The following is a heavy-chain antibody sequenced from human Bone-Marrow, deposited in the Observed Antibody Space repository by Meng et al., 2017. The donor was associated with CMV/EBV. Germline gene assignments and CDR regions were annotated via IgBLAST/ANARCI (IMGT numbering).Heavy chain of an antibody. CDR2: MRSKDNSYET. CDR1: GCTCGGSG. CDR3: TIASGQ. D-gene: IGHD1-14*01. Sequence: KLWCADCGCTCGGSGIDWVRQGYGKGLGWIGHMRSKDNSYETAEDASVKDRFTVSRDDSKNTAYPQMNSLKTENTGVYYCTIASGQWGQGTLVTVSS. J-gene: IGHJ4*02. V-gene: IGHV3-73*01.